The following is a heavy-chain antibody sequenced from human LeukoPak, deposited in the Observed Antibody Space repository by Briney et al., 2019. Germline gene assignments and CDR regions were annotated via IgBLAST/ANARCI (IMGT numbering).Heavy chain of an antibody. J-gene: IGHJ4*02. Sequence: GSLRLSCAASGFTFSSYAMSWVRQAPGKGLEWVSAISGSGGSTYYADSVKGRFTISRDNSKNTLYLQMNSLRAEDTAVYYCAKDRGLQLWFDYWGQGTLVTVSS. CDR3: AKDRGLQLWFDY. CDR1: GFTFSSYA. CDR2: ISGSGGST. D-gene: IGHD5-18*01. V-gene: IGHV3-23*01.